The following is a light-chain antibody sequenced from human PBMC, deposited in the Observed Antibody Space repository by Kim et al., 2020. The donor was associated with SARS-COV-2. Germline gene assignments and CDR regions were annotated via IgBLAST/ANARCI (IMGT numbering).Light chain of an antibody. V-gene: IGKV1-5*03. CDR1: QSISSW. CDR2: KAS. CDR3: QQYNSSPWT. Sequence: DIQMTQSPSTLSASVGDRVTITCRASQSISSWLAWYQQKPGKAPKLLIYKASSLESGVPSRCSGSGSGTEFTLTISSLQPDDFATYYCQQYNSSPWTFGQGTKVDSK. J-gene: IGKJ1*01.